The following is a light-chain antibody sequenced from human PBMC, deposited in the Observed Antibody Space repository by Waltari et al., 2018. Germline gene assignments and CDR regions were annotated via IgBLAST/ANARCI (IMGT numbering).Light chain of an antibody. Sequence: EIVLTPSPGTLSLSPGERATFSCRASQSVSSSYLAWYQQKPGQAPRLLIYGASSRATGIPDRFSGSGSGTDFTRTISRLEPEDFAVYYCQQYGSSPPEGTFGQGTKVEIK. CDR1: QSVSSSY. CDR3: QQYGSSPPEGT. J-gene: IGKJ1*01. V-gene: IGKV3-20*01. CDR2: GAS.